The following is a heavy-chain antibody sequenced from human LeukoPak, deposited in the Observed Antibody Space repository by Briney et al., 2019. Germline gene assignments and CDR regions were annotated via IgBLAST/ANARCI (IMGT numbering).Heavy chain of an antibody. CDR3: ARGMYYYGSGSYLGY. CDR1: GYSISSGYY. J-gene: IGHJ4*02. D-gene: IGHD3-10*01. V-gene: IGHV4-38-2*02. CDR2: IYHSGST. Sequence: SETLSLTCTVSGYSISSGYYWGWIRQPPGKGLEWIGSIYHSGSTYYNPSLKSRVTISVDTSKNQFSLKLSSVTAADTAVYYCARGMYYYGSGSYLGYWGQGTLVTVSS.